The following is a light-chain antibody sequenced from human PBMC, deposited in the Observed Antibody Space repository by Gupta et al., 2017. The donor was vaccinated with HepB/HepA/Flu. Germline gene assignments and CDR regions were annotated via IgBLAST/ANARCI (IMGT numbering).Light chain of an antibody. V-gene: IGLV1-51*01. Sequence: QSVLTQPPSVSAAPGQKVTISCSGSGSNIASNAWSWYQQFPGTAPKVVIYENDRRPSGIPARFSGSKSVTSATLAITGLQAGDEADFFCATWASSLNVVVFGGGTKLTVL. CDR1: GSNIASNA. CDR2: END. CDR3: ATWASSLNVVV. J-gene: IGLJ2*01.